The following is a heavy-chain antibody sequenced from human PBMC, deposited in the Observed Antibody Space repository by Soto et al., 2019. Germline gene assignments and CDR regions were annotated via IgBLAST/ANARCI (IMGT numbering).Heavy chain of an antibody. CDR2: ISYDASNK. V-gene: IGHV3-30-3*01. CDR3: ARGNXSSSAAFDY. D-gene: IGHD6-13*01. J-gene: IGHJ4*02. CDR1: GFTFNSYA. Sequence: PGGSLRLSCGASGFTFNSYAMHWVRQAPGKGLEWVAIISYDASNKYYADSVKGRFTISRDNSKNTLYLQMNSLRGEDTAVYYCARGNXSSSAAFDYWGQGTLVTVSS.